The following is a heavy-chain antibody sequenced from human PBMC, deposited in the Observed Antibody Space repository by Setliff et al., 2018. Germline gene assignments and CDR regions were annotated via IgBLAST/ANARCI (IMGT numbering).Heavy chain of an antibody. D-gene: IGHD3-22*01. V-gene: IGHV1-24*01. CDR3: AIIGHDSSCYYLIFDY. CDR1: GYTLTKLP. J-gene: IGHJ4*02. CDR2: FDFEDGET. Sequence: ASVKVSCKVSGYTLTKLPMHWVRQAPGKGLEWMGGFDFEDGETIYAHKFQGRVTMTEDTSTDTAYMELSSLRSEDTAMYYCAIIGHDSSCYYLIFDYWGKGTLVTVS.